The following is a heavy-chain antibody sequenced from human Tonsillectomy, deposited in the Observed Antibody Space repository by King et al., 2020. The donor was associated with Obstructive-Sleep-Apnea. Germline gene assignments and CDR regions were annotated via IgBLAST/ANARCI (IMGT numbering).Heavy chain of an antibody. CDR1: GFSLSTSGVG. D-gene: IGHD2-15*01. CDR2: IYWDDEK. CDR3: AHRQAATYYFDY. Sequence: FTLKESGPTLVKPTQTLTLTCTFSGFSLSTSGVGVGWIRQPPGKALEWLALIYWDDEKRYSPSLKSRLTITKDTSKNQVVLTMTNMDPVDTATYYCAHRQAATYYFDYWGQGTLVTVSS. V-gene: IGHV2-5*02. J-gene: IGHJ4*02.